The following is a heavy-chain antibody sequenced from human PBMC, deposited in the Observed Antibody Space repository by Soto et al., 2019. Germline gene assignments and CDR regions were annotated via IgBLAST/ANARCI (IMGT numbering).Heavy chain of an antibody. J-gene: IGHJ4*02. CDR1: GFTFSSYG. CDR2: IWYDGSNK. V-gene: IGHV3-33*01. D-gene: IGHD3-3*01. Sequence: GGSLRLSCAASGFTFSSYGMHWVRQAPGKGLEWVAVIWYDGSNKYYADSVKGRFTISRDNSKNTLYLQMNSLRAEDTAVYYCARDRTYYDFWSGYFTPDYWGQGTLVTVSS. CDR3: ARDRTYYDFWSGYFTPDY.